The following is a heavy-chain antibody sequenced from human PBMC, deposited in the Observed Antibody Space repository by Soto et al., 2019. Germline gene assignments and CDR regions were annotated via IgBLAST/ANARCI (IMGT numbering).Heavy chain of an antibody. J-gene: IGHJ5*02. D-gene: IGHD2-2*01. V-gene: IGHV3-23*01. CDR1: GITLRPYS. CDR2: ISVSGGGT. Sequence: PGGALRLSCGTSGITLRPYSINWGRQAPGKGLEWVSSISVSGGGTDYADSVKGRFTISRDNSKNTLFLQMDSLRAEDTAVYYCAKSSSSARVRGNWSDLSGQGTLVTVSS. CDR3: AKSSSSARVRGNWSDL.